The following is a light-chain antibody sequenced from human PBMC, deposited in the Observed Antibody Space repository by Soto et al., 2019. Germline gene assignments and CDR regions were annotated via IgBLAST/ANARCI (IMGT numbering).Light chain of an antibody. CDR2: DAS. V-gene: IGKV3-15*01. Sequence: EIVLTQSPATLSLSPGERATLSCRASQSVSSQLAWYQQKSGQAPRLLIFDASIRVPTTPARFSGSVSGTEFTLTISSLESEDFAVYFCQQYGDRPRTFGQGTKV. CDR1: QSVSSQ. J-gene: IGKJ1*01. CDR3: QQYGDRPRT.